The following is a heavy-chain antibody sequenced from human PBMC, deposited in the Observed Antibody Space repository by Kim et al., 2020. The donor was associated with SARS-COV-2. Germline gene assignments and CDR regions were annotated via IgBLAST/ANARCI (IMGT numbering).Heavy chain of an antibody. V-gene: IGHV3-53*01. J-gene: IGHJ6*02. CDR2: IYSGGST. Sequence: GGSLRLSCAASGFTVSSNYMSWVRQAPGKGLEWVSVIYSGGSTYYADSVKGRFTISRDNSKNTLYLQMNSLRAEDTAVYYCARWGNYYGSGSYSQDYYYYGMDVWGQGTTVTVSS. D-gene: IGHD3-10*01. CDR3: ARWGNYYGSGSYSQDYYYYGMDV. CDR1: GFTVSSNY.